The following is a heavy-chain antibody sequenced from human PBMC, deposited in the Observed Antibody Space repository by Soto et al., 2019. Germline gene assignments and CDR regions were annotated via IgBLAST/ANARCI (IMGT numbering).Heavy chain of an antibody. CDR3: AHIGGPWFDP. CDR1: GFSLSTSGVG. CDR2: IYWNHDE. Sequence: SGPTLVNPTQTLTLTCTFSGFSLSTSGVGVGWIRQPPGKALEWVALIYWNHDERYSPSLKSRVTITKDTSKNQVVLTMTNMDPVDTATYYCAHIGGPWFDPWGQGTLVTAPQ. V-gene: IGHV2-5*01. D-gene: IGHD1-26*01. J-gene: IGHJ5*02.